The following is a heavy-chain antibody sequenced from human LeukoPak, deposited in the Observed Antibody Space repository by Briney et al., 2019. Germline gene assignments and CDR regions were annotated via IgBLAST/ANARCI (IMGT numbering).Heavy chain of an antibody. CDR1: GFNFSKYT. CDR3: ATSALAI. CDR2: ISDRGDT. Sequence: PGGSLRLSCATSGFNFSKYTMNWVRQAPGQGLEWLSYISDRGDTYYAGSVKGRFIISRDNAKSSLYLQVNTLRAADTAVYYCATSALAIWGQGALVAVSS. V-gene: IGHV3-69-1*01. D-gene: IGHD6-25*01. J-gene: IGHJ4*02.